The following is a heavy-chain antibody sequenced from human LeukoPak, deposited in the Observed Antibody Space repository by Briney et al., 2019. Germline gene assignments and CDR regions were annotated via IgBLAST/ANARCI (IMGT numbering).Heavy chain of an antibody. V-gene: IGHV4-31*03. CDR2: IYYSGTT. CDR3: AREAYDSSGHRYFQH. Sequence: SQTLSLTCTVSGGSISSGAYFWSWIRQHPGKGLDWIGFIYYSGTTYYDPSLASRVIISLYTSKNQFSLKLSSVTAADTAVYYCAREAYDSSGHRYFQHWGQGTLVTVSS. CDR1: GGSISSGAYF. J-gene: IGHJ1*01. D-gene: IGHD3-22*01.